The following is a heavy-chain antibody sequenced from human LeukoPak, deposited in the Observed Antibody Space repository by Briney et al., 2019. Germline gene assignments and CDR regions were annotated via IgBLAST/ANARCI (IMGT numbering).Heavy chain of an antibody. D-gene: IGHD6-19*01. CDR1: GGSISSYY. J-gene: IGHJ4*02. CDR2: INHSGST. CDR3: ARAGGYSSGNYFDY. Sequence: SETLSLTCTVSGGSISSYYWSWIRQPPGKGLEWIGEINHSGSTNYNPSLKSRVTISVDTSKNQFSLKLSSVTAADTAVYYCARAGGYSSGNYFDYWGQGTLVTVSS. V-gene: IGHV4-34*01.